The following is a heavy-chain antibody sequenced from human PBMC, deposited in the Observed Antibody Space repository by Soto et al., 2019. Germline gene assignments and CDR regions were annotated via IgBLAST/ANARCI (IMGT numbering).Heavy chain of an antibody. J-gene: IGHJ6*02. Sequence: GGSLRLSCAASGFTFSSYGMHWVRQAPGKGLEWVAVISYDGSNKYYADSVKGRFTISRDNSKNTLYLQMNSLRAEDTAVYYCAKYGRYGSGSYWSYYYGMDVWGQGTTVTVSS. D-gene: IGHD3-10*01. CDR3: AKYGRYGSGSYWSYYYGMDV. V-gene: IGHV3-30*18. CDR1: GFTFSSYG. CDR2: ISYDGSNK.